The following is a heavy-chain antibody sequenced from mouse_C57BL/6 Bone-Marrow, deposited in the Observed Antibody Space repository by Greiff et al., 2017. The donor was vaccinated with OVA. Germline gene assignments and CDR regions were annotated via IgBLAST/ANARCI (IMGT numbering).Heavy chain of an antibody. Sequence: VMLVESGAELARPGASVKLSCKASGYTFTSYGISWVKQRTGQGLEWIGEIYPRSGNTYYNEKFKGKATLTADKSSSTAYMELRSLTSEDSAVYFCARNLLRRFDYWGQGTTLTVSS. V-gene: IGHV1-81*01. D-gene: IGHD1-1*01. CDR1: GYTFTSYG. CDR2: IYPRSGNT. CDR3: ARNLLRRFDY. J-gene: IGHJ2*01.